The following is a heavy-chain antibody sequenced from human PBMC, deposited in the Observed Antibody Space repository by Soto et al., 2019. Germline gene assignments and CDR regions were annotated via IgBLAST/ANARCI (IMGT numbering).Heavy chain of an antibody. J-gene: IGHJ5*02. CDR3: ARGLEDIVLVPAAIRFGP. CDR1: GGSISSGDYY. Sequence: SETLSLTCTVSGGSISSGDYYWSWIRQPPGKGLEWIGYIYYSGSTYYNPSLKSRVTISVDTSKNQFSLKLSSVTAADTAVYYCARGLEDIVLVPAAIRFGPWGQGTLVTVSS. V-gene: IGHV4-30-4*01. CDR2: IYYSGST. D-gene: IGHD2-2*02.